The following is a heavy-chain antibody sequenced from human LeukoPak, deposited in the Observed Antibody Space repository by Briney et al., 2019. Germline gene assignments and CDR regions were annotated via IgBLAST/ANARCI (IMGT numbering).Heavy chain of an antibody. CDR3: ARASAYCSSTSCPQYYFDY. CDR1: GGSISSYY. Sequence: SETLSLTCTVSGGSISSYYWSWIRQPPGKGLEWIGYIYYSGSTNYNPSLKSRVTISVDTSKNQFSLKLSSVTAADTAVYYCARASAYCSSTSCPQYYFDYWGQGTLVTVSS. V-gene: IGHV4-59*01. D-gene: IGHD2-2*01. CDR2: IYYSGST. J-gene: IGHJ4*02.